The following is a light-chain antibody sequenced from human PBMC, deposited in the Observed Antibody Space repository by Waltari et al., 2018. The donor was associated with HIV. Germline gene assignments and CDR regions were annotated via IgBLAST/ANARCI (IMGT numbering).Light chain of an antibody. J-gene: IGLJ2*01. CDR2: GKN. CDR3: NSRDSSGNHLV. CDR1: SLRRYY. V-gene: IGLV3-19*01. Sequence: SSELTQDTAVSVALGQTVRITCQGDSLRRYYASWYQQKPGQAPILVIYGKNNRPSGLPARFSVYSSGNTASLTITGAQAEDEADYYCNSRDSSGNHLVFGGGTKLTVL.